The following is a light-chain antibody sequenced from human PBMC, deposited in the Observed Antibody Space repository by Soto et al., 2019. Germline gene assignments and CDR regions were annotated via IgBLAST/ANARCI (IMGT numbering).Light chain of an antibody. CDR2: AAS. V-gene: IGKV1-39*01. J-gene: IGKJ4*01. CDR3: QQRYSTPLT. CDR1: QSISSY. Sequence: DIPMTKSPASLSASVGDRVTITCRASQSISSYLNWYQQKPGKAPKLLIYAASSLQSGVASRFSGSGSGTDFTLTISSLQPEDFATYYCQQRYSTPLTFGGGTKVEIK.